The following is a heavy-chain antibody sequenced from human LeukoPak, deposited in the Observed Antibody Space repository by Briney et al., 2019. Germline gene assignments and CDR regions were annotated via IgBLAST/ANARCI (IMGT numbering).Heavy chain of an antibody. D-gene: IGHD3-9*01. J-gene: IGHJ4*02. V-gene: IGHV3-21*01. CDR3: ARALGGYDILSGQDY. CDR1: GFTFSSYS. Sequence: PGGSLRPSCAASGFTFSSYSMNWVRQAPGKGLEWVSSISSSSSYIYYADSVKGRFTISRDNAKNSLYLQMNSLRAEDTAVYYCARALGGYDILSGQDYWGQGSLVTVSS. CDR2: ISSSSSYI.